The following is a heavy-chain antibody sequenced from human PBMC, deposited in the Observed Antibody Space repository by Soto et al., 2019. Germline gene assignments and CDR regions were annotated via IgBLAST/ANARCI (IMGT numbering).Heavy chain of an antibody. V-gene: IGHV4-31*03. D-gene: IGHD6-19*01. CDR3: ARAEALAGFYYFDY. Sequence: QVQLQEAGPGLVKPSQTLSLTCTVSGGSISSGGYYWSWIRQHPGKGLEWIGYIYYSGSTYYNPSLKSRVTISVDTSKNQCSLKLSSVTAADTAVYYCARAEALAGFYYFDYWGQGTLVTVSS. CDR1: GGSISSGGYY. CDR2: IYYSGST. J-gene: IGHJ4*02.